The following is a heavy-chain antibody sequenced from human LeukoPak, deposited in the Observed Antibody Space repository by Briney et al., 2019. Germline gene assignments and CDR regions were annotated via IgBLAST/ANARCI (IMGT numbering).Heavy chain of an antibody. Sequence: SETLSLTCAVYGGSLRGNYWSWIRQPPGKGLEWIGEINYSGSANYRPSLKSRVTISVDTSKNQFSLKLSSVTAADTAVYYCAGELEPTIAAREAVDYWGQGTLVIVTS. V-gene: IGHV4-34*01. CDR2: INYSGSA. J-gene: IGHJ4*02. CDR1: GGSLRGNY. CDR3: AGELEPTIAAREAVDY. D-gene: IGHD6-6*01.